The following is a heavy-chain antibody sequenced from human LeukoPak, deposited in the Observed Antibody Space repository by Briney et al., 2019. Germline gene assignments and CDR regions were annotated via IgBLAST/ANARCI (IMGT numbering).Heavy chain of an antibody. D-gene: IGHD5-18*01. CDR3: PRTVNTFMFY. J-gene: IGHJ4*02. CDR2: IYSGGST. V-gene: IGHV3-66*01. Sequence: GGSLRLSCAASGFTVSSNYMSWVGQPPGKGLEWVSVIYSGGSTYYADSVKGRFTISRDNTKNTLYLQRTSRRAEETAVYYCPRTVNTFMFYWGQGTLVTVSS. CDR1: GFTVSSNY.